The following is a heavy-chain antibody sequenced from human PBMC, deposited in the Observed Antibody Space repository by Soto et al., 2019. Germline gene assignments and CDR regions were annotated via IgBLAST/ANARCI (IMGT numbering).Heavy chain of an antibody. CDR2: ISGSGGST. CDR3: AKTSRIQLWATYYYYYGMDV. Sequence: EVQLLESGGGLVQPGGSLRLSCAASGFTFSSYAMSWVRQAPGKGLEWVSAISGSGGSTYYADSVKGRFTISRDNSKNTLYLQMKSLRAEDTAVYYCAKTSRIQLWATYYYYYGMDVWGQGTTVTVSS. V-gene: IGHV3-23*01. D-gene: IGHD5-18*01. CDR1: GFTFSSYA. J-gene: IGHJ6*02.